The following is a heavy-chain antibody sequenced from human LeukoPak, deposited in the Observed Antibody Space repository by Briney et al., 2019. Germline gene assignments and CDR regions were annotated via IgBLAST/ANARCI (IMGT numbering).Heavy chain of an antibody. CDR2: ISYDGSNK. CDR3: AKDLDTAMTRYYYYGMDV. J-gene: IGHJ6*02. D-gene: IGHD5-18*01. Sequence: GGSLRLSCAASGFTFSSYGMHWVRQAPGKGLEWVAVISYDGSNKYYADSVKGRFTISRDNSKNTLYLQMNSLRAEDTAVYYCAKDLDTAMTRYYYYGMDVWGQGTTVTVSS. CDR1: GFTFSSYG. V-gene: IGHV3-30*18.